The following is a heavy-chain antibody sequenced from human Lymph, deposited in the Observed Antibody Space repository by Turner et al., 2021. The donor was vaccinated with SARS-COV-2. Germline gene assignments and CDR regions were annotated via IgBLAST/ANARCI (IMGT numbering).Heavy chain of an antibody. J-gene: IGHJ1*01. Sequence: QLQLQESGPGLVKPSETLSLTRTVSGGSISSRSYYWGWIRQSPGKGLEWIGNFFYSGSTYYNPSLKSRVTISEDTSKNQFSLKLTSVTAADTAVYYCGVGPTRWYFQHWGQGTLVTVSS. V-gene: IGHV4-39*01. CDR2: FFYSGST. CDR3: GVGPTRWYFQH. CDR1: GGSISSRSYY. D-gene: IGHD1-26*01.